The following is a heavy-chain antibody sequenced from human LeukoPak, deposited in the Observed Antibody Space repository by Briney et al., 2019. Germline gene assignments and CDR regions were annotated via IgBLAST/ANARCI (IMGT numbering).Heavy chain of an antibody. D-gene: IGHD1-26*01. CDR2: IRYDGSNK. J-gene: IGHJ4*02. Sequence: GGSLRLSCAAAGFTFSSYGRHWVRQAPGKWREGVAFIRYDGSNKYYADSGKGRFTISRDNSKSTLYLHMNSLSAEDTAVYYWAKGDFSGSFQTGFDYWGQGTPVTVSS. CDR3: AKGDFSGSFQTGFDY. CDR1: GFTFSSYG. V-gene: IGHV3-30*02.